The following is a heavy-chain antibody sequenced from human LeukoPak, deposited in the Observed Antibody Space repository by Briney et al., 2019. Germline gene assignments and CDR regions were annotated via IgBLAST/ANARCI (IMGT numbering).Heavy chain of an antibody. CDR2: ISWNSGSI. Sequence: PGRSLRLSCAASGFTFDDYAMHWVRQAPGKGLEWVSGISWNSGSIGYADSVKGRFTISRDNAKNSLYLQMNSLRAEETALYYCAKDIIAAPREAFDIWGQGTMVTVSS. CDR1: GFTFDDYA. V-gene: IGHV3-9*01. J-gene: IGHJ3*02. D-gene: IGHD6-6*01. CDR3: AKDIIAAPREAFDI.